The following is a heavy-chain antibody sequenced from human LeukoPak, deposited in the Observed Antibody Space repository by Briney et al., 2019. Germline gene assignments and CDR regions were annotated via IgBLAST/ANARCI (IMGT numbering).Heavy chain of an antibody. V-gene: IGHV3-30*18. J-gene: IGHJ3*02. CDR2: TSYDGSDK. CDR3: AKEETYNAFDI. CDR1: GFSFSSYG. D-gene: IGHD2-2*02. Sequence: SGGSLRLSCAASGFSFSSYGMHWVRQAPGKGLEWVAVTSYDGSDKYYADSVKGRFTISRDNSKNTLYLQMSSLRAEDTAVYYCAKEETYNAFDIWGQGTMVTVSS.